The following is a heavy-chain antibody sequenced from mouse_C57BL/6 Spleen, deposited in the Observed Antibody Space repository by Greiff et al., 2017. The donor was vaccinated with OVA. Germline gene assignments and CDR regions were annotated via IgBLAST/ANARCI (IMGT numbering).Heavy chain of an antibody. CDR2: IDPSDSYT. CDR3: ARDTVTSLWYFDV. CDR1: GYTFTSYW. J-gene: IGHJ1*03. Sequence: QVQLQQPGAELVKPGASVKLSCKASGYTFTSYWMQWVKQRPGQGLEWIGEIDPSDSYTNYNQKFKGKATLTVDTSSSTAYMQLSSLTSEDSAVSYCARDTVTSLWYFDVWGTGTTVPVSS. D-gene: IGHD2-1*01. V-gene: IGHV1-50*01.